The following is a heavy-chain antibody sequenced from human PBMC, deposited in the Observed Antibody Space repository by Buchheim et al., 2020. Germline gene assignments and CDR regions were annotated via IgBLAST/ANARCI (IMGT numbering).Heavy chain of an antibody. CDR2: FDPEDGET. CDR3: ATKTPGITIFGVVIRGNYYYYGMDV. D-gene: IGHD3-3*01. CDR1: GYTLTELS. Sequence: QVQLVQSGAEVKKPGASVKVSCKVSGYTLTELSMHWVRQAPGKGLEWMGGFDPEDGETIYAQKFQGRVTMTEDTSTDTAYMELSSLRSEDTAVYYCATKTPGITIFGVVIRGNYYYYGMDVWGQGTT. J-gene: IGHJ6*02. V-gene: IGHV1-24*01.